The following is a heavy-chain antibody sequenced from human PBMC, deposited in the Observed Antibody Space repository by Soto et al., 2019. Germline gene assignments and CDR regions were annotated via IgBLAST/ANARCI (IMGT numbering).Heavy chain of an antibody. CDR2: ISSSGSTI. CDR1: GFTFSDYY. Sequence: GGSLRLSFAASGFTFSDYYMSWIRQAPGKGLEWVSYISSSGSTIYYADSVKGRFTISRDNAKNSLYLQMNSLRAEDTAVYYCARLIRRDGYNFDYWGQGTLVTVSS. D-gene: IGHD5-12*01. V-gene: IGHV3-11*01. CDR3: ARLIRRDGYNFDY. J-gene: IGHJ4*02.